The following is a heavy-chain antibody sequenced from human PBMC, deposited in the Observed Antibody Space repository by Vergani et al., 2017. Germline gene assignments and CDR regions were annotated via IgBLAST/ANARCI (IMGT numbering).Heavy chain of an antibody. J-gene: IGHJ6*02. D-gene: IGHD4-11*01. CDR3: AKDSTYSNYGPYYYYYGMDV. V-gene: IGHV3-48*03. CDR2: ISSSGSTI. CDR1: GFTFSSYE. Sequence: EVQLVESGGGLVQPGGSLRLSCAASGFTFSSYEMNWVRQAPGKGLEWVSYISSSGSTIYYADSVKGRFTISRDNAKNSLYLQMNSLRVEDTAVYYCAKDSTYSNYGPYYYYYGMDVWGQGTTVTVSS.